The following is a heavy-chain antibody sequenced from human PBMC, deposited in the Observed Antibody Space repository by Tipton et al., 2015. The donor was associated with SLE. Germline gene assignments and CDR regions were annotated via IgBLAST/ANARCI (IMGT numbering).Heavy chain of an antibody. Sequence: GSLRLSCAASGFTFTSYAMSWVRQAPGKGLEWVSAISGSGSGTYYADSVKGRFTISRDNSKNTLYLQLSSLRPEDTAEYYCAKSPVSYYGLWSAFAPGFDPWGQGTLVTVSS. CDR2: ISGSGSGT. D-gene: IGHD3-3*01. J-gene: IGHJ5*02. V-gene: IGHV3-23*01. CDR1: GFTFTSYA. CDR3: AKSPVSYYGLWSAFAPGFDP.